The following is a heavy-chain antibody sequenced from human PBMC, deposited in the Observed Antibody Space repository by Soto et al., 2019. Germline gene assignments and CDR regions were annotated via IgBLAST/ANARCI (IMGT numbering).Heavy chain of an antibody. CDR2: IYPYDSDT. CDR1: GYSFTNYW. CDR3: ARRPSDYYGMDV. D-gene: IGHD1-26*01. J-gene: IGHJ6*02. Sequence: PGESLKISCKGPGYSFTNYWIAWVRQMPGKGLEWMAIIYPYDSDTTYSPSFQGQVTISADKSINTAYLQWSSLKASDTAIYYCARRPSDYYGMDVWGQGTMVTVSS. V-gene: IGHV5-51*01.